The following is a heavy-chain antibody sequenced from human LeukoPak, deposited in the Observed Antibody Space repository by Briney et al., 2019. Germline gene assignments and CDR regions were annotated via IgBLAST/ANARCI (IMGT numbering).Heavy chain of an antibody. Sequence: PGGSLRLSCAASGFTFSSYAMSWVRQAPGKGLEWVSAISGNGGSTYYADSVKGRFTISRDNSKNTLYLQMNSLRAEDTAVYYCAKDLSPPLFDSSGFFDAFDIWGQGTMVTVSS. CDR1: GFTFSSYA. J-gene: IGHJ3*02. CDR2: ISGNGGST. CDR3: AKDLSPPLFDSSGFFDAFDI. V-gene: IGHV3-23*01. D-gene: IGHD3-22*01.